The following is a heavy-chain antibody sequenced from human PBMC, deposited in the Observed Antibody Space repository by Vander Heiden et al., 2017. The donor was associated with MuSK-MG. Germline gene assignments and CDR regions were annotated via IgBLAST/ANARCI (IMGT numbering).Heavy chain of an antibody. Sequence: QLQLQESGPGLVKPPETLSLTCTVSGGPLSSSRYYWVWIRQPPGKGLEWIGSIYYSGSTYYNPSLKMRVTISVDTPKNQFSLKLSSVTAADTAVYYCARLLFVEWGVSDNCFDPWGQGTMVTVYS. CDR2: IYYSGST. D-gene: IGHD3-3*01. J-gene: IGHJ5*02. V-gene: IGHV4-39*01. CDR1: GGPLSSSRYY. CDR3: ARLLFVEWGVSDNCFDP.